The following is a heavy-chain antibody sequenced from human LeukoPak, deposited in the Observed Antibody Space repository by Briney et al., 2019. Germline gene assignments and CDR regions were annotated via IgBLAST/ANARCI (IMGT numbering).Heavy chain of an antibody. CDR3: ASWVDY. V-gene: IGHV3-7*01. CDR2: IKQDGSEK. Sequence: GGSLRLSCAASGFTFSTYWMSWVRQAPGKGLEWVANIKQDGSEKYYADSVKGRFTISRDNSKNTLYLQMNGLRAEDTAVYYCASWVDYWGQGTLVTVSS. CDR1: GFTFSTYW. J-gene: IGHJ4*02. D-gene: IGHD3-16*01.